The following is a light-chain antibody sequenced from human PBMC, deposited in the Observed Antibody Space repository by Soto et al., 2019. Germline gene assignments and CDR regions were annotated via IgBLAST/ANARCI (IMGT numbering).Light chain of an antibody. V-gene: IGKV3-11*01. CDR1: QSIRSY. CDR3: QQRSKWPLT. Sequence: EIVFTQSPATLSLSPGERATLSCRASQSIRSYLAWYQQKPGQAPRLLIYDASNRATGIPARFSGSGSGTDFALTISSLEPEDFAVYYCQQRSKWPLTFGGGTKV. CDR2: DAS. J-gene: IGKJ4*01.